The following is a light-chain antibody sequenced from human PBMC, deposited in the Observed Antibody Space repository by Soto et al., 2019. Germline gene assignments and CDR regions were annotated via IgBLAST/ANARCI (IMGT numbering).Light chain of an antibody. Sequence: DIHMTQSPSTLSASVGDRVTITCRASQNINSWLAWYQQKPGKAHKLLIYGASTRATGLPARFSGTGSGTEFTLTIKSLQAEDSAVYYCKQYYNWPRTFGQGTRLEIK. CDR3: KQYYNWPRT. CDR1: QNINSW. V-gene: IGKV1-5*01. CDR2: GAS. J-gene: IGKJ5*01.